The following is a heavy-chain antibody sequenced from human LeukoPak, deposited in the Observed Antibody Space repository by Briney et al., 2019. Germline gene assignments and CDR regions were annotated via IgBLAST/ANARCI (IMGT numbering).Heavy chain of an antibody. CDR3: ARRYSSSWFKPFDL. CDR1: GFTFSSYE. J-gene: IGHJ3*01. D-gene: IGHD6-13*01. Sequence: GGSLRLSCAASGFTFSSYEMNWVRQAPGKGLEWVSKISSSGSSIYYEDSVKGRFTISRDNAKNSLYPQMNSLRDEETAVYYCARRYSSSWFKPFDLWGQGTMVTVSS. CDR2: ISSSGSSI. V-gene: IGHV3-48*03.